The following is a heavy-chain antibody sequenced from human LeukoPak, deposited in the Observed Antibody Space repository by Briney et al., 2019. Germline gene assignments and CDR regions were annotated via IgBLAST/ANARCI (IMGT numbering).Heavy chain of an antibody. Sequence: GGSLRLSCEASGFSFSSFWMSWVRQAPGKGLEWVANIKQDGSEENYVDSVKGRLTISRDNAKKSLYLQMNSLRVEDTAVYYCARFISLGAWGQGTLVTVSS. CDR3: ARFISLGA. V-gene: IGHV3-7*01. D-gene: IGHD3-10*01. CDR1: GFSFSSFW. J-gene: IGHJ5*02. CDR2: IKQDGSEE.